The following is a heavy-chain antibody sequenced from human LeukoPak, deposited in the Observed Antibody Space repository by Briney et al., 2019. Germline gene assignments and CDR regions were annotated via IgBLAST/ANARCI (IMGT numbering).Heavy chain of an antibody. J-gene: IGHJ4*02. CDR2: IYYSGST. Sequence: GSLRLSCAASGFTFSSYAMSWIRQPPGKGLEWIGYIYYSGSTNYNPSLKSRVTVSVDTSKNQFSLKLSSVTAADTAVYYCARERVPGIAALWGQGTLVTVSS. CDR1: GFTFSSYA. D-gene: IGHD6-13*01. V-gene: IGHV4-59*01. CDR3: ARERVPGIAAL.